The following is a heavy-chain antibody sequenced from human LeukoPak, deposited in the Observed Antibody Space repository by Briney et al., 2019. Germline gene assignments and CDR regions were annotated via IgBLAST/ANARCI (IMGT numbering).Heavy chain of an antibody. D-gene: IGHD3-16*01. V-gene: IGHV3-23*01. Sequence: HSGGTLRLSCAASRFTFNSYGMSWVRQAPGKGLEWVSAITGSGGSTSYADSVKGRFTISRDNSKNTLYLQMGSLRAEDMAVYYCARDPLDVDGGYWGQGTLVTVSS. CDR3: ARDPLDVDGGY. J-gene: IGHJ4*02. CDR1: RFTFNSYG. CDR2: ITGSGGST.